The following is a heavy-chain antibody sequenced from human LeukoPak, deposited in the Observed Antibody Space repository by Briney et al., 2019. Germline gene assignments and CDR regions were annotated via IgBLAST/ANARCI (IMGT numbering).Heavy chain of an antibody. V-gene: IGHV1-18*01. J-gene: IGHJ4*02. CDR1: GYTFTSYG. CDR3: AAAKYDFWSGYPFFDY. CDR2: ISAYNGNT. Sequence: ASVKVSCKASGYTFTSYGISWVRQAPGQGLEWMGWISAYNGNTNYAQKLQGRVTMTTDTSTSTAYMELRSLRSDDTAVYYCAAAKYDFWSGYPFFDYWGQGTLVTVSS. D-gene: IGHD3-3*01.